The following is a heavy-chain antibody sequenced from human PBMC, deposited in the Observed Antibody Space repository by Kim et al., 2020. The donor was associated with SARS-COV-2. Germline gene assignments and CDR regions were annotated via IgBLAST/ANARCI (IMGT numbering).Heavy chain of an antibody. CDR2: IYYSGST. CDR1: GGSISSSSYY. Sequence: SETLSLTCTVSGGSISSSSYYWGWIRQPPGKGLEWIGSIYYSGSTYYNPSLKSRVTISVDTSKNQFSLKLSSVTAADTAVYYCARLDYYDSSGYYFGPSCAFDIWGQGTMVTVSS. CDR3: ARLDYYDSSGYYFGPSCAFDI. V-gene: IGHV4-39*01. D-gene: IGHD3-22*01. J-gene: IGHJ3*02.